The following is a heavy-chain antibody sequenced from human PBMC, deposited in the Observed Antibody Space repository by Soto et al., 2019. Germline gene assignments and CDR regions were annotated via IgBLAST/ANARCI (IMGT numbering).Heavy chain of an antibody. D-gene: IGHD2-2*01. CDR1: GFSLSADGVG. CDR2: IYWDDDK. Sequence: QITLKESGPTLVKPTQTLTLTCTFSGFSLSADGVGVGWIRQPPGKALEWLALIYWDDDKRYRPSLKSRLTITKXTXKXXVVLTMTNMDPVDTATYYCAPAYGGTSWPNDAFDVWGQGTVVTVSS. V-gene: IGHV2-5*02. CDR3: APAYGGTSWPNDAFDV. J-gene: IGHJ3*01.